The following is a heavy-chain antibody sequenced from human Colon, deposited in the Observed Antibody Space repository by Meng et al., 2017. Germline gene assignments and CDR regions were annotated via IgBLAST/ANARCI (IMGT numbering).Heavy chain of an antibody. Sequence: GESLKISCAASGFTFSTYSMNWVRQAPGKGLEWASSISSDGSYIYYADSVKGRFTISRDNAKNSLYLQMNGLRAEDTAVYYCARDMSSGWTDYYYFDYWGQGTLVTVSS. J-gene: IGHJ4*02. CDR1: GFTFSTYS. D-gene: IGHD6-19*01. V-gene: IGHV3-21*01. CDR2: ISSDGSYI. CDR3: ARDMSSGWTDYYYFDY.